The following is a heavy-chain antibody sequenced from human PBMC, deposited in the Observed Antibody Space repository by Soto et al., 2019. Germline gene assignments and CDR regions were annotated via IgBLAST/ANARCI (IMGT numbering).Heavy chain of an antibody. CDR2: IYWDDDK. CDR1: GFSLTTSGEA. J-gene: IGHJ6*03. Sequence: QITLKESGPTLVKPTQTLTLTCTFSGFSLTTSGEAVGWIRQPPGKALEWLALIYWDDDKRSSPSLKSRLTITKDTSKNQVVLTMTNMDPVYTATYYCAHIPGSGQLLYSYYYYMDVWGKGTTVTVSS. CDR3: AHIPGSGQLLYSYYYYMDV. D-gene: IGHD3-10*01. V-gene: IGHV2-5*02.